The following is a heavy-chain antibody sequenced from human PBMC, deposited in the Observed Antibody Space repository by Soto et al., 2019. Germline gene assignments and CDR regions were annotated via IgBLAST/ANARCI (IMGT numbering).Heavy chain of an antibody. CDR2: IFHSGST. Sequence: KTSETLSLTCTVSGDSISNVDYYWSWIRQPPGKGLEWIGYIFHSGSTYYNPSLKSRVSISIDTSENEFSLTLSSVTAADTAVFYCARLFAYYYKEPGAFDIWGQGTMVTVSS. J-gene: IGHJ3*02. CDR3: ARLFAYYYKEPGAFDI. V-gene: IGHV4-30-4*01. D-gene: IGHD3-10*01. CDR1: GDSISNVDYY.